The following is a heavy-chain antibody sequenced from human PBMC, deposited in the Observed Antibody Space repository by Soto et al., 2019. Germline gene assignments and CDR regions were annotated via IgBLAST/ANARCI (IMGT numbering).Heavy chain of an antibody. Sequence: GASVKVSCKASGYTFTSYAMHWVRQAPGQRLERMGWINAGNGNTKYSQKFQGRVTITRDTSASTAYMELSSLRSEDTAVYYCARVYCGGDCYPDDYYYYGMDVWGQGTTVTVSS. CDR1: GYTFTSYA. V-gene: IGHV1-3*01. CDR2: INAGNGNT. CDR3: ARVYCGGDCYPDDYYYYGMDV. D-gene: IGHD2-21*02. J-gene: IGHJ6*02.